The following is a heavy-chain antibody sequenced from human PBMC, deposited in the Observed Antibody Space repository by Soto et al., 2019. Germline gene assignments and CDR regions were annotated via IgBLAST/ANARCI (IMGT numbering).Heavy chain of an antibody. CDR1: GYSFTSYW. Sequence: GESLKISCKGSGYSFTSYWIGWVRQMPGKGLEWMGIIYPGDSDTRYSPSFQGQVTISADKSISTAYLQWSSLKASDTAMYYCARLIVDFWSCYYTADYYYYGMDVWGQGTTVTVSS. CDR3: ARLIVDFWSCYYTADYYYYGMDV. D-gene: IGHD3-3*01. CDR2: IYPGDSDT. V-gene: IGHV5-51*01. J-gene: IGHJ6*02.